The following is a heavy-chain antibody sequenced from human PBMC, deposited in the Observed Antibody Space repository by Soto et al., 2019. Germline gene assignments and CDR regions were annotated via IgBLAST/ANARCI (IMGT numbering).Heavy chain of an antibody. Sequence: SVKVTCNASGGPFSSYAIIWVRQAPGQGLEWMGGIIPIFGTANYAQKFQGRVTITADESTSTAYMELSSLRSEDTAVYYCASKSFDVAIPKPPYYYYGMDVWGQGTTVTVS. CDR1: GGPFSSYA. CDR2: IIPIFGTA. D-gene: IGHD2-21*01. J-gene: IGHJ6*02. V-gene: IGHV1-69*01. CDR3: ASKSFDVAIPKPPYYYYGMDV.